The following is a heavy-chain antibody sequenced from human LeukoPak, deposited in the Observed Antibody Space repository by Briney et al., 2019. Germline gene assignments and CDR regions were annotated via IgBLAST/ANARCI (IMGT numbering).Heavy chain of an antibody. Sequence: QSGGSLRLSCAAPGFTFSSYGMHCGRPAPGKGRWWVADISYIGSNKYYADSVKGRLTISRDNSKNTLYLQMNSLRAEDTAVYYCARDSGWFRGTIFGVVLDYWGQGTLVTVSS. J-gene: IGHJ4*02. CDR1: GFTFSSYG. D-gene: IGHD3-3*01. V-gene: IGHV3-30*19. CDR3: ARDSGWFRGTIFGVVLDY. CDR2: ISYIGSNK.